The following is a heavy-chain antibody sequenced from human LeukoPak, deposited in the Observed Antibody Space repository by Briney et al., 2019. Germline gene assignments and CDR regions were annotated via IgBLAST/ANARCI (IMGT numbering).Heavy chain of an antibody. V-gene: IGHV5-51*01. Sequence: GESLKISCQGSGYSFTTYWIGWVRQMPGKGLEWMGIIYPGDSDARYSPSFQGQVTISVDKSISTAYLQWSSLKASDTAMYYCARRGSVAAAGDYWGQGTLVTVSS. D-gene: IGHD6-13*01. J-gene: IGHJ4*02. CDR1: GYSFTTYW. CDR3: ARRGSVAAAGDY. CDR2: IYPGDSDA.